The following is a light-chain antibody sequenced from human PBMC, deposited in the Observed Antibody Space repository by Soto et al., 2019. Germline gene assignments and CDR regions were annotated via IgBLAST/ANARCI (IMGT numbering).Light chain of an antibody. V-gene: IGKV1-5*01. CDR3: QQYNTYPWT. CDR2: DAS. Sequence: EIQMTQSPSPLSASVGDRVTITCRASHTIASWLAWYQQKPGRAPNLLIYDASRLQSGVPSRFSGSGSGTEFTLTISSLLPDDFATYYCQQYNTYPWTFGQGTKVDI. CDR1: HTIASW. J-gene: IGKJ1*01.